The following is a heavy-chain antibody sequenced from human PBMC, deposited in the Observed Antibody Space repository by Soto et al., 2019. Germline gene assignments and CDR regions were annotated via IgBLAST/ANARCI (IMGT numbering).Heavy chain of an antibody. V-gene: IGHV4-34*01. Sequence: SETLSLTCAVSGGSLRCHYWSWIRQSPEKGLEWIGEINHSGFTNYNPTLKSRVTISRDASKNQFSLRLSSMTAADSAVYFCARAAVKLGATLFDPWGQGTLVTVSS. D-gene: IGHD1-26*01. CDR3: ARAAVKLGATLFDP. CDR2: INHSGFT. J-gene: IGHJ5*02. CDR1: GGSLRCHY.